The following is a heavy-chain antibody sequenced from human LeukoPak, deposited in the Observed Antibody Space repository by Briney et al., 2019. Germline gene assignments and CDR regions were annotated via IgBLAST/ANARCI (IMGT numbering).Heavy chain of an antibody. CDR3: ANFTLG. CDR2: INGETT. V-gene: IGHV3-23*01. Sequence: HPGGSLRLSCAASGFTFSIYAMSWVRQAPGKGLEWVSSINGETTFYADSVKGRFTISRDNSGDTLYLQMNSLRAEDTAVYFCANFTLGWGQGTLVTVSS. D-gene: IGHD3-10*01. CDR1: GFTFSIYA. J-gene: IGHJ4*02.